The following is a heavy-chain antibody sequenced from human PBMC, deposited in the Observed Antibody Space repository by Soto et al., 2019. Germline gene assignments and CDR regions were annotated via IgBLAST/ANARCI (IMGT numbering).Heavy chain of an antibody. CDR3: TTATGYYGDTLGEYFQH. CDR2: IKSKTDGGTT. CDR1: GFTFSNAW. D-gene: IGHD4-17*01. V-gene: IGHV3-15*01. Sequence: EVQLVESGGGLVKPGGSLRLSCAASGFTFSNAWMSWVLQAPGKGLEWVGRIKSKTDGGTTDYAAPVKGRFTISRDDSKNTLYLQMNSLKTEDTAVYYCTTATGYYGDTLGEYFQHWGQGTLVTVSS. J-gene: IGHJ1*01.